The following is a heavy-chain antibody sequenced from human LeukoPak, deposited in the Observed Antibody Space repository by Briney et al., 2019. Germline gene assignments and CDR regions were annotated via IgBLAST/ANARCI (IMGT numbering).Heavy chain of an antibody. CDR3: ARHLTGKKDF. Sequence: SETLSLTCTVSGGSISTSHPHWGWIRQPPGKGLQWIGSILYSGATYYNPSLESRVTISLDPSKTLLSLKLTSVTASDTAVYFCARHLTGKKDFWGQGALVTVSS. D-gene: IGHD3-10*01. V-gene: IGHV4-39*01. CDR1: GGSISTSHPH. CDR2: ILYSGAT. J-gene: IGHJ4*02.